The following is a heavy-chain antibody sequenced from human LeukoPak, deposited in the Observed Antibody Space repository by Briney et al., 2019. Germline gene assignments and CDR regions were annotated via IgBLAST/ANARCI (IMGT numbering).Heavy chain of an antibody. D-gene: IGHD2/OR15-2a*01. J-gene: IGHJ4*02. V-gene: IGHV3-53*01. CDR3: ARDLSYFDY. CDR2: TYSDGNT. CDR1: GFTFSIYS. Sequence: GGSLRLSCAASGFTFSIYSMSWVRQAPGKGLEWVSITYSDGNTYYAESVRGRFTVSRGYSKNTLYLQMKSLRVEDTAFYYCARDLSYFDYWGQGTLVTVSS.